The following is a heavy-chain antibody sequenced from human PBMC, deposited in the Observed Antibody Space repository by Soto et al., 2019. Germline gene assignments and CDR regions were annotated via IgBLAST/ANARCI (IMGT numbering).Heavy chain of an antibody. CDR1: GGSILSGNW. Sequence: SENLSIACAVSGGSILSGNWVIWVRQPPGKGLEWIGEIYHSGSTNYNPSLKTRVTISVDKSKNQFSLKLNSVTAADTAVYYCARSALAGTRFDYWGPGTLVT. CDR2: IYHSGST. CDR3: ARSALAGTRFDY. V-gene: IGHV4-4*02. D-gene: IGHD6-19*01. J-gene: IGHJ4*02.